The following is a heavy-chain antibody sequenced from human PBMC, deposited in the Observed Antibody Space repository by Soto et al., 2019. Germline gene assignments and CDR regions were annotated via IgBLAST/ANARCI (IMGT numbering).Heavy chain of an antibody. J-gene: IGHJ4*02. D-gene: IGHD3-10*01. CDR3: ARQHTMVRGIIDY. Sequence: SETLSLTCTVSGGSISSYYWSWIRQPPGKGLEWIGYIYCSGSTNYNPSLKSRVTISVDTSKNQFSLKLSSVTAADTAVYYCARQHTMVRGIIDYWGQGTLVTSPQ. CDR2: IYCSGST. V-gene: IGHV4-59*08. CDR1: GGSISSYY.